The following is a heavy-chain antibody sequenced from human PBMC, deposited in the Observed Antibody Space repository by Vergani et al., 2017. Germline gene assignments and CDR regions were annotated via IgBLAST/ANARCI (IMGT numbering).Heavy chain of an antibody. CDR1: GFTFSSYW. D-gene: IGHD2-21*02. CDR2: IKQDGSEK. J-gene: IGHJ5*02. Sequence: EVQLVESGGGLVQPGGSLRLSCAASGFTFSSYWMSWVRQAPGKGLEWVANIKQDGSEKYYVDSVKGRFTISRDNAKNSLYLQMNSLRAEDTAVYYCARAEGKQGWHIVVVTAGGWFDPWGQGTLVTVSS. V-gene: IGHV3-7*01. CDR3: ARAEGKQGWHIVVVTAGGWFDP.